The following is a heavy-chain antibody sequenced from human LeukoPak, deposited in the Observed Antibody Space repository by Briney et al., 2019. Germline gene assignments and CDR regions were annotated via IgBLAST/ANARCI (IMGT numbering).Heavy chain of an antibody. D-gene: IGHD2-15*01. CDR3: ASRTGGGYFDY. Sequence: GGSLRLSCAASGFTFSSYSMKWVRQAPGKGLEWVSSISSSSSYIYYADSVKGRFTISRDNAKNSLYLQMNSLRAEDTAVYYCASRTGGGYFDYWGQGTLVTVSS. J-gene: IGHJ4*02. CDR1: GFTFSSYS. CDR2: ISSSSSYI. V-gene: IGHV3-21*01.